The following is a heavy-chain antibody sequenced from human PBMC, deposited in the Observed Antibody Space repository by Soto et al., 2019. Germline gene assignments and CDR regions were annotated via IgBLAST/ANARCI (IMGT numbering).Heavy chain of an antibody. CDR2: IYYSGST. CDR3: ARARPHRLGDFDY. V-gene: IGHV4-59*01. CDR1: GGSISSYY. Sequence: SETLSLTCTVSGGSISSYYWSWIRRPPGKGLEWIGYIYYSGSTNYNPSLKSRVTISVDTSKNQFSLKLSSVTAADTAVYYCARARPHRLGDFDYWGQGTLVTVSS. D-gene: IGHD1-26*01. J-gene: IGHJ4*02.